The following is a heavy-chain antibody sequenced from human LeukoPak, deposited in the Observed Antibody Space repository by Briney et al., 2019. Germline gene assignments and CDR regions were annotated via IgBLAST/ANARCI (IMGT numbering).Heavy chain of an antibody. V-gene: IGHV4-59*01. CDR3: ARYVVVTAYFDY. Sequence: TSETLSLTCTVSGGSISSDYWSWIRQPPGKGLEWIGYIYYSGSTNYNPSLKSRVTISVDTSKDQFSLKLSSVTAADTAVYYCARYVVVTAYFDYWGQGTLVTVSS. J-gene: IGHJ4*02. CDR2: IYYSGST. CDR1: GGSISSDY. D-gene: IGHD2-21*02.